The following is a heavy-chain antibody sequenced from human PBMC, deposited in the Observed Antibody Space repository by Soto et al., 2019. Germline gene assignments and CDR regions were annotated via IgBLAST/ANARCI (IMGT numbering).Heavy chain of an antibody. V-gene: IGHV2-5*02. D-gene: IGHD6-13*01. Sequence: QITLKESGPTLVKPTQTLTLTCTFSGFSLSTTGVGVGWIRQPPGKALEWLALIYWDGEKRYSPSLKSRLTITKDTAKNQVVLTMTNMDPVDTATYYCAHRPWYAFEPWGQGILVTVSS. CDR3: AHRPWYAFEP. J-gene: IGHJ5*02. CDR2: IYWDGEK. CDR1: GFSLSTTGVG.